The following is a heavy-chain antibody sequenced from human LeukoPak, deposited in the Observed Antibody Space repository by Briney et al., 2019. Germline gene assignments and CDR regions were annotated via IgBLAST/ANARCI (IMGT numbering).Heavy chain of an antibody. Sequence: GGSLRLSCAASGFIFDDYGMSWVRQAPGKGLEWVSGINWNGGSTGYADSVKGRFTISRDNAKSSLYMQMNSLRAEDTALYHCAREKRYCSGGSCQRDAFDIWGQGTMVTVSS. CDR1: GFIFDDYG. V-gene: IGHV3-20*01. D-gene: IGHD2-15*01. J-gene: IGHJ3*02. CDR2: INWNGGST. CDR3: AREKRYCSGGSCQRDAFDI.